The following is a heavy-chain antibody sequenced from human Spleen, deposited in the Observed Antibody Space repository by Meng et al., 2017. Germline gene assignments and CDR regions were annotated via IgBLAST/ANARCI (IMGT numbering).Heavy chain of an antibody. V-gene: IGHV3-15*01. J-gene: IGHJ4*01. CDR3: SGHVDY. CDR1: GFIFSNAW. Sequence: EVELVGSGGGFGKQWGVLRIYCAASGFIFSNAWMIWVRQAPGKGLEWIGRMKSNVDGGTVDYAAAVKGRFFISRDDSENTFYLQMNSLKTEDTAVYYCSGHVDYWGHGTLVTVSS. CDR2: MKSNVDGGTV.